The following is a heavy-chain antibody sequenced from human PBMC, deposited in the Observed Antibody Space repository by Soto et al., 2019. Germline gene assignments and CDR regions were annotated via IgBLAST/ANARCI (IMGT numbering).Heavy chain of an antibody. J-gene: IGHJ4*02. V-gene: IGHV3-74*01. CDR3: ARDPRAAMVTFLDY. D-gene: IGHD5-18*01. CDR1: GFTFSIYW. CDR2: INNDGSST. Sequence: PGGSLRLSCAASGFTFSIYWMHWVCQAPGEGLVWVAVINNDGSSTNYADSVKGRFTISRDNSKNTLYLQMNSLRAEDTAVYYCARDPRAAMVTFLDYWGQGTLVTVSS.